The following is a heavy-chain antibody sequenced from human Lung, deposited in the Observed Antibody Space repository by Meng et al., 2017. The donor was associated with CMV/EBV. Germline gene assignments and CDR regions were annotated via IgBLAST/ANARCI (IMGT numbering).Heavy chain of an antibody. CDR2: INPISGDT. CDR3: AREQNYGDFYYYYYGLDG. D-gene: IGHD4-17*01. Sequence: ASVXVSXKASGYTFTDYYIHWVRQAPGQGLEWMGWINPISGDTNFAQKFPGRVTLTRDTSINTAYMELSGLKSDDTAVYYCAREQNYGDFYYYYYGLDGWXQGNXVTGAS. J-gene: IGHJ6*01. CDR1: GYTFTDYY. V-gene: IGHV1-2*02.